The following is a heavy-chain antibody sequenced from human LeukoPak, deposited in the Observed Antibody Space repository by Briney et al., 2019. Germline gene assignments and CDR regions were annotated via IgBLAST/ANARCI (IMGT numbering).Heavy chain of an antibody. D-gene: IGHD3-10*01. V-gene: IGHV1-24*01. CDR2: FDPEDGET. CDR1: GYTLTELS. J-gene: IGHJ6*02. CDR3: ATDQRGAGLGFVYGSGSFNGLDV. Sequence: ASVKVSRKVSGYTLTELSMHWVRQAPGKGLEWMGGFDPEDGETIYAQKFRGRVTMTEDTSTDTGYMELSSLRSEDTAVYYCATDQRGAGLGFVYGSGSFNGLDVWGQGTTVTVSS.